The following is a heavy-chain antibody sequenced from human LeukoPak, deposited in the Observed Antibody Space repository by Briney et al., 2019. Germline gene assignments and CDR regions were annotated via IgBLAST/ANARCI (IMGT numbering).Heavy chain of an antibody. CDR1: GFTFSSYA. CDR2: ISGSGGST. V-gene: IGHV3-23*01. CDR3: AKCSGIRQQLLPYYYYGMDV. Sequence: QTGGSLRLSCAASGFTFSSYAMSWVRQAPGKGLEWVSAISGSGGSTYYADSVKGRFTISRDNSKNTLYLQMNSLRAEDTAVYYCAKCSGIRQQLLPYYYYGMDVWGQGTTVTVSS. J-gene: IGHJ6*02. D-gene: IGHD6-13*01.